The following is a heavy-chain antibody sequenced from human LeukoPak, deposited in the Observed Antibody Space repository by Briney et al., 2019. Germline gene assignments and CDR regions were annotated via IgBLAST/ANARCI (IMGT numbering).Heavy chain of an antibody. Sequence: GASVKVSCKASGYTFTSYYRHWVRQAPGQGLEWMGIINPSGGSTSYGQKFQGRVTMTRDTSTSTVYMELSSLRSEDTPVYYCARGLRYFDWLDTYFDYWGQGTLVTVSS. J-gene: IGHJ4*02. CDR2: INPSGGST. CDR3: ARGLRYFDWLDTYFDY. CDR1: GYTFTSYY. V-gene: IGHV1-46*01. D-gene: IGHD3-9*01.